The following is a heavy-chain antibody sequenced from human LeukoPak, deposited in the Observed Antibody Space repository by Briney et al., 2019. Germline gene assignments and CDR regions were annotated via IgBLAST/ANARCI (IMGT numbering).Heavy chain of an antibody. V-gene: IGHV4-59*01. D-gene: IGHD2-2*01. CDR3: ARGPSNYGMDV. J-gene: IGHJ6*02. Sequence: SETLSLTCTVSGGSISSYYWSWIRQPRGKGLEWIGYIYYSGSTTYNPSLKSRVTISVDTSKNQFSLKLSSVTAADTAVYYCARGPSNYGMDVWGQGTTVTVSS. CDR2: IYYSGST. CDR1: GGSISSYY.